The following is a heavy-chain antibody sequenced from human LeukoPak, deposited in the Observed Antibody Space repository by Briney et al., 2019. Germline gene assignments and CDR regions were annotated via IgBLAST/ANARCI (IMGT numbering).Heavy chain of an antibody. J-gene: IGHJ6*02. D-gene: IGHD6-19*01. CDR2: IYYSVST. CDR1: GGSSSSSSYY. CDR3: ARKAFYSSGRPHNYYYGMDV. V-gene: IGHV4-39*01. Sequence: SETLSLTCTVSGGSSSSSSYYWGWIRQPPGKGLEWIGRIYYSVSTYYNPSLKSRVTISVDTSKNQFSLKLSSVTAADTAVYYCARKAFYSSGRPHNYYYGMDVWGQGTTVTVSS.